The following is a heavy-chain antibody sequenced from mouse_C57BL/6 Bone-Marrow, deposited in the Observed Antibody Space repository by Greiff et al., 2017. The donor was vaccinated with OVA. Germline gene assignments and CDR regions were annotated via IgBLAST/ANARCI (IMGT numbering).Heavy chain of an antibody. CDR3: ARQGGSGGAMDY. V-gene: IGHV5-12*01. J-gene: IGHJ4*01. CDR1: GFTFSDYY. Sequence: EVKLMESGGGLVQPGGSLKLSCAASGFTFSDYYMYWVRQTPEKRLEWVAYISNGGGSTYYPDTVKGRFTISRDNAKNTLYLQMSRLKSEDTAMYYCARQGGSGGAMDYWGQGTSVTVSS. CDR2: ISNGGGST.